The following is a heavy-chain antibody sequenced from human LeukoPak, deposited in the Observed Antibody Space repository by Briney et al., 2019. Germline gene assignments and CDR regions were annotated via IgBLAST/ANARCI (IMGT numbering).Heavy chain of an antibody. Sequence: SETLSLTCTISGASISSFYWSWIRQAPGKGLEWIGCINYSGSTNYNPSLKSRVTISIDTSKNQMSLNLRSVIAADTAVYYCARGRRIAVAGAIDSWGQGTLVTVSS. J-gene: IGHJ5*01. CDR1: GASISSFY. CDR2: INYSGST. D-gene: IGHD6-19*01. CDR3: ARGRRIAVAGAIDS. V-gene: IGHV4-59*01.